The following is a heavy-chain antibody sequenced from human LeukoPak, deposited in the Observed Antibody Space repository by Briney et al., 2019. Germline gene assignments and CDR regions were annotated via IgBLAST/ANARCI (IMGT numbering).Heavy chain of an antibody. J-gene: IGHJ4*02. D-gene: IGHD3-10*01. Sequence: SETLSLTCTVSGGSISRGGYYWSWIRQPPGKGLEWIGYIYHSGSTYYNPSLKSRVTISVDRSKNQFSLKLSSVTAADTAVYYCARDDPRITMVRGVIPYYWGQGTLVTVAS. CDR1: GGSISRGGYY. V-gene: IGHV4-30-2*01. CDR3: ARDDPRITMVRGVIPYY. CDR2: IYHSGST.